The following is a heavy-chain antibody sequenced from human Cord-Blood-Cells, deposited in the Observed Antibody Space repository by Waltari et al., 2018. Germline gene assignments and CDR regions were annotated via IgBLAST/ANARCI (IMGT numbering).Heavy chain of an antibody. V-gene: IGHV1-69*08. J-gene: IGHJ4*02. Sequence: VQLVKSGAEVKKPGSSVKVSCKDSVGTFSTYTMRWVRQAPVQGLEWMGRIIPILSRPNYAQKVQGRVMITADKPTSTAYMELGSLRPEDTAVYYCASDVEMATMRAFDYWGQGTLVTVSS. CDR1: VGTFSTYT. CDR3: ASDVEMATMRAFDY. D-gene: IGHD5-12*01. CDR2: IIPILSRP.